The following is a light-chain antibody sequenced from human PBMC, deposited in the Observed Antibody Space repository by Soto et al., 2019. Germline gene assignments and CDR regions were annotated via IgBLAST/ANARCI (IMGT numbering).Light chain of an antibody. Sequence: DIQMTQSPSSVSASVGDRITITCRASQNIGKWLAWYQQKPGKAPKLLIYDASSLESGVPSRFSGSGSGTEFTLTISSLQPDDFATYYCQQYNSYSLFTFGPGTKVDIK. V-gene: IGKV1-5*01. CDR2: DAS. CDR1: QNIGKW. J-gene: IGKJ3*01. CDR3: QQYNSYSLFT.